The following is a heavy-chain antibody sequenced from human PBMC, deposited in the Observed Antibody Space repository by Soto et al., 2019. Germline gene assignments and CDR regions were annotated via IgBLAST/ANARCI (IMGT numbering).Heavy chain of an antibody. V-gene: IGHV1-18*01. CDR1: GYTFTSYG. J-gene: IGHJ2*01. D-gene: IGHD3-22*01. CDR3: ARVTDYEDSGGYAYFCL. CDR2: ISAYNGNT. Sequence: QVQLVQSGAEVKKPGASVKVYCKASGYTFTSYGISWVRQAPGQGLEWMGWISAYNGNTNYAQKLQGRVTMTTDTPTSTASMELRSLRADDPAVYYCARVTDYEDSGGYAYFCLWGRGTLVTVSS.